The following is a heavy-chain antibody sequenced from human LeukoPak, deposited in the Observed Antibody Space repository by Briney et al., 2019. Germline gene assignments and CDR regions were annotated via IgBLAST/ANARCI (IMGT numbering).Heavy chain of an antibody. D-gene: IGHD3-22*01. V-gene: IGHV4-59*01. CDR2: IYYSGST. Sequence: SETLSLTCTVSGGSISSYYWSWIRQPPGKGLEWIGYIYYSGSTNYNPSLKSRVTISVDTSKNQFSLKLSSVTAADTAVYYCARDGRRFTYYYDSSGYNDAFDIWGQGTMVTVSS. J-gene: IGHJ3*02. CDR3: ARDGRRFTYYYDSSGYNDAFDI. CDR1: GGSISSYY.